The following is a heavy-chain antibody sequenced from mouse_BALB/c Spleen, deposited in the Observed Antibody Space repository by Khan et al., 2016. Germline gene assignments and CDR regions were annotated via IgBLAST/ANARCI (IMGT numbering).Heavy chain of an antibody. CDR2: INPDSSTI. D-gene: IGHD1-1*01. CDR1: GFDFSRYW. J-gene: IGHJ2*01. V-gene: IGHV4-1*02. CDR3: TRLYYCGCVDY. Sequence: EVQLQESGGSLVQPGGSLKLSCAASGFDFSRYWMSWVRQAPGKGLEWIGEINPDSSTINYSPSLKDKFIISRDNAKNTLYLQMSKVRSEDTALYCCTRLYYCGCVDYWGQGTTLTVS.